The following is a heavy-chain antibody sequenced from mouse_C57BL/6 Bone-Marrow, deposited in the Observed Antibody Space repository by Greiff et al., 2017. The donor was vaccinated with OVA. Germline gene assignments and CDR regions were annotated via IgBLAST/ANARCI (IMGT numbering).Heavy chain of an antibody. CDR3: GRLIGDGEDALDY. Sequence: EVQGVESGGGLVQPGGSLKLSCAASGFTFSDYGMAWVRQAPRKGPEWVAFISNLAYSIYYADTVTGRFTISRENAKNTLYLEMSSLRSEDTAMYYCGRLIGDGEDALDYWGQGTSVTVSS. CDR1: GFTFSDYG. CDR2: ISNLAYSI. D-gene: IGHD3-1*01. V-gene: IGHV5-15*01. J-gene: IGHJ4*01.